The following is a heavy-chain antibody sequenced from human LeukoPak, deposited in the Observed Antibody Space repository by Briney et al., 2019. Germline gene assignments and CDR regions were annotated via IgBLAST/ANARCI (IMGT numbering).Heavy chain of an antibody. CDR3: ARSGGNIQGHWFDP. V-gene: IGHV1-69*04. J-gene: IGHJ5*02. CDR2: IIPIFGIA. Sequence: VASVKVSCMASVGTFSSYAISWVRQAPGKGFEWMGRIIPIFGIANYAQKFQGRVTITADKSTSTAYMERSSLRSEDTAVYYCARSGGNIQGHWFDPWGQGTLVTVSS. CDR1: VGTFSSYA. D-gene: IGHD1-26*01.